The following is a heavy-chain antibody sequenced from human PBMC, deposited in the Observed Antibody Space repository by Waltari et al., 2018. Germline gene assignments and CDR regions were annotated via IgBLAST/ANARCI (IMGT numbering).Heavy chain of an antibody. CDR2: IKEDGNEK. J-gene: IGHJ4*02. V-gene: IGHV3-7*04. CDR1: GFTFSRYW. CDR3: ARGPY. Sequence: EVQLVESGGGLVQPGGSLRLPCAGSGFTFSRYWMSGVRQAPGKGLEWVANIKEDGNEKYYVDSVMGRFTISRDNAKNSLHLQMNSLRADDTAVYYCARGPYWGQGTLVTVSS.